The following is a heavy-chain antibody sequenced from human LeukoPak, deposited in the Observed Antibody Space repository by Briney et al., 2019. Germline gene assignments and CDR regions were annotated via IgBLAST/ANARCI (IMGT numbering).Heavy chain of an antibody. Sequence: SVKVSCKASGFTFTSSAMQWVRQARGQRLEWIGWIVVGSGNTNYAQKFQERITITRDMSTSTAYMELSSLRSEDTAVYYCARCTASCYANAFDVWGQGTLLTVSS. J-gene: IGHJ3*01. CDR3: ARCTASCYANAFDV. CDR1: GFTFTSSA. CDR2: IVVGSGNT. V-gene: IGHV1-58*02. D-gene: IGHD2-2*01.